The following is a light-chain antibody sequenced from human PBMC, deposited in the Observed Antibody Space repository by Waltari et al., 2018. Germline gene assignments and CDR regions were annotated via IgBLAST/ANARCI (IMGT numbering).Light chain of an antibody. J-gene: IGLJ2*01. CDR1: SSDVGSYNL. CDR2: EDP. Sequence: QSALTQPASVSGSPGQSITISCTGTSSDVGSYNLVSWYQQHPGKAPKLMIYEDPKRPSGVSDRFSGSKSGNTASLTISGLQAEGEADYYCCSYAGSSPHVVFGGGTKLTVL. V-gene: IGLV2-23*01. CDR3: CSYAGSSPHVV.